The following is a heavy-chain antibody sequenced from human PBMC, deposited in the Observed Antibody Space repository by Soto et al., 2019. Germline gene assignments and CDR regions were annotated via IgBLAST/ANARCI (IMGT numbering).Heavy chain of an antibody. D-gene: IGHD3-9*01. CDR2: ISGSGGST. V-gene: IGHV3-23*01. CDR3: AKITYYDILTGPDY. Sequence: GGSLRLSCAASGFTFSSYAMSWVRQAPGKGLEWVSAISGSGGSTYYADSVKGRFTISRDNSKNTLYLQMNSLRAEDTAVYYCAKITYYDILTGPDYWGQGTLVTVSS. J-gene: IGHJ4*02. CDR1: GFTFSSYA.